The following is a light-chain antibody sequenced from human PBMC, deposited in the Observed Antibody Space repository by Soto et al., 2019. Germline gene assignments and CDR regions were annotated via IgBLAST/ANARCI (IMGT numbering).Light chain of an antibody. CDR3: QQYSYYAT. V-gene: IGKV1-5*03. J-gene: IGKJ1*01. CDR2: KAS. Sequence: DIQMTQSPSILSASVGDRVTITCRASQTISSWLAWYQQKPGKAPKLLIYKASTLESGVPSRFSGSGSGTDFTLTVTSLQPEDFATYYCQQYSYYATFGQGTKVEIK. CDR1: QTISSW.